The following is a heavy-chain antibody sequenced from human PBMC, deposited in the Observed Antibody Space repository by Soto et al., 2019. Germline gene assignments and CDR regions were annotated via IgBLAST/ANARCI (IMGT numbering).Heavy chain of an antibody. D-gene: IGHD2-15*01. CDR1: GFTFSSYA. J-gene: IGHJ5*02. Sequence: EVQLLESGGGLVQPGGSLRLSCAASGFTFSSYAMSWVRQAPGKGLEWVSAISGSGGSTYYADSVKGRFTISRDNSKNTRYLQMNSLGAEDTAVYYCAKDSRYANWFDPWGQGTLVTVSS. CDR3: AKDSRYANWFDP. CDR2: ISGSGGST. V-gene: IGHV3-23*01.